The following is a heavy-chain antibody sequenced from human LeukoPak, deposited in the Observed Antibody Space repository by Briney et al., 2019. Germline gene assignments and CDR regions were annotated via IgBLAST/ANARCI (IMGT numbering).Heavy chain of an antibody. J-gene: IGHJ4*02. CDR3: ARDKKEWQWLSDFDY. D-gene: IGHD6-19*01. V-gene: IGHV3-9*01. Sequence: GRSLRLSCAASGFTFDDYAMHWVRQAPGKGLEWVSGISWNSGSIGYADSVKGRFTISRDNAKNSLYLQMNSLRAEDTAVYYCARDKKEWQWLSDFDYWGQGTLVTVSS. CDR2: ISWNSGSI. CDR1: GFTFDDYA.